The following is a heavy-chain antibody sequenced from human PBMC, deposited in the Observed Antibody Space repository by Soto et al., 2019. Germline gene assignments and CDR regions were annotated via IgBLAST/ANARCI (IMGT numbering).Heavy chain of an antibody. CDR3: VRGGPVAGPTSSEAYHPFDF. CDR1: GYTFSDHY. D-gene: IGHD6-19*01. J-gene: IGHJ4*02. CDR2: INPNSGGT. Sequence: QVQLVQSGAEVKKPGASVEVSCKTSGYTFSDHYTHWVRQAPGQGLEWMGWINPNSGGTGYAEKFQGRVTMTRDTSISTAYTELNRLNSDDTAVYYCVRGGPVAGPTSSEAYHPFDFWGQGTLVTVSS. V-gene: IGHV1-2*02.